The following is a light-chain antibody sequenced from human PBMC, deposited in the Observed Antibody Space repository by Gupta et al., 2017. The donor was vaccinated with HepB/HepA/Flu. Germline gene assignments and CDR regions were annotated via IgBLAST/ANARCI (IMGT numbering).Light chain of an antibody. CDR1: AGPKEF. V-gene: IGLV3-25*03. Sequence: SYALTPPPSVSVSPGQPARITCSGDAGPKEFSYWYQQKAGQAPVLVIYKDRGRPAGIRERFSGSSAGTTVTLTISGVQAEDEADYHCQSGDSSGTVVFGGGTKLTVL. J-gene: IGLJ2*01. CDR3: QSGDSSGTVV. CDR2: KDR.